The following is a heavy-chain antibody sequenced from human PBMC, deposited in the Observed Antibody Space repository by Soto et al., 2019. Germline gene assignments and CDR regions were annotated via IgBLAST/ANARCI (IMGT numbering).Heavy chain of an antibody. CDR1: GGSISSGGYY. Sequence: PSETLSLTCTVSGGSISSGGYYWSWIRQHPGKGLEWIGYIYYSGSTYYNPSLKSRVTISVDTSKNQFSLKLSSVTAADTAVYYCASLSGPDFWSGYLGYWGQGTLVTVSS. J-gene: IGHJ4*02. V-gene: IGHV4-31*03. CDR2: IYYSGST. D-gene: IGHD3-3*01. CDR3: ASLSGPDFWSGYLGY.